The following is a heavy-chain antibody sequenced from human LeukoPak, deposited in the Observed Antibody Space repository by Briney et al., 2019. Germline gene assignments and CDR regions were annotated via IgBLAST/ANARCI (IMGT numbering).Heavy chain of an antibody. J-gene: IGHJ4*02. D-gene: IGHD1-26*01. CDR3: ATNLYNPWELLPHYYFDY. Sequence: GALRLSWAASGFTFRNYSMNWVRQAPGKGLEWGSSINNSSSYIYYADSVKGRFTISRDNAKNSLYLQMNSLRAEDTAVYYCATNLYNPWELLPHYYFDYWGQGTLVTVSS. CDR1: GFTFRNYS. CDR2: INNSSSYI. V-gene: IGHV3-21*01.